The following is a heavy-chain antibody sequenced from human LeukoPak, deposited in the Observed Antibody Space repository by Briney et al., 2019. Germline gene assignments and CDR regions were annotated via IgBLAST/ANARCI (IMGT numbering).Heavy chain of an antibody. V-gene: IGHV1-58*02. CDR1: GFTFTSSA. D-gene: IGHD3-10*01. CDR2: IVVGSGNT. J-gene: IGHJ3*02. Sequence: TSVKVSCKASGFTFTSSAMQWVRQARGQRLEWIGWIVVGSGNTNYAQKFQERVTITRDMSTSTAYMELSSLRSEDTAVYYCAAVDLWDTMGLEDAFDIWGQGTMVTVPS. CDR3: AAVDLWDTMGLEDAFDI.